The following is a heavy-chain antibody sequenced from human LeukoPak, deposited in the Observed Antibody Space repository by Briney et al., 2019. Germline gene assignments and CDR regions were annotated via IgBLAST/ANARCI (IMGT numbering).Heavy chain of an antibody. V-gene: IGHV3-23*01. Sequence: GGSLRLSCAASGFTVSSNYMSWVRQAPGKGLEWVSAVSGSGGSTYYADSVKGRFTISRDNSKNTLYLQMNSLRAEDTAVYYCAKVRSSSGWYFNYYGMDVWGQGTTVTVSS. D-gene: IGHD6-19*01. CDR2: VSGSGGST. CDR3: AKVRSSSGWYFNYYGMDV. J-gene: IGHJ6*02. CDR1: GFTVSSNY.